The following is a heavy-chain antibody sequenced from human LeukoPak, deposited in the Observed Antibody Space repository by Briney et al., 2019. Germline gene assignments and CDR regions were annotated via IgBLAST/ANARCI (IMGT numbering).Heavy chain of an antibody. CDR2: IKQDGSEK. Sequence: GGSLRLSCAASGFTFRNYWMSWVRRAPGKGLEWVANIKQDGSEKYYVDSVKGRFTISRDNAKNSLYLQLSSLRAEDTAVYYCAREDYGIWGQGTMVTVSS. D-gene: IGHD3-16*01. CDR3: AREDYGI. J-gene: IGHJ3*02. CDR1: GFTFRNYW. V-gene: IGHV3-7*01.